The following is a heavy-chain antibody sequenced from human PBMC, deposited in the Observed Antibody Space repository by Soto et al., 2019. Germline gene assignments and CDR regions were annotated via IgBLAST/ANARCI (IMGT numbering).Heavy chain of an antibody. CDR3: ARENDFWSGPNGLDV. CDR2: IYHSGNT. J-gene: IGHJ6*02. D-gene: IGHD3-3*01. Sequence: PSETLSLTCAVSGESISSSNWWSLVRQPPGKGLEWIGEIYHSGNTKYNPSLKSRVTISVDKSKNQFSLKLNSVTAADTAVYYCARENDFWSGPNGLDVWGQGTTVTVSS. V-gene: IGHV4-4*02. CDR1: GESISSSNW.